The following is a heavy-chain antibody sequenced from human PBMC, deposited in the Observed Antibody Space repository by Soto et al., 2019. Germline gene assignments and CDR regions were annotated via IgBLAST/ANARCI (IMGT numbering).Heavy chain of an antibody. CDR2: IYYSGST. CDR3: ARQYIVATIRMATGAQYSYYFDY. V-gene: IGHV4-39*01. Sequence: QLQLQESGPGLVKPSETLSLTCTVSGGSISSSSYYWGWIRQPPGKGLEWIGSIYYSGSTYYNPSLKSRVTISVDTSKNQFSLKLSSVTAADTAVYYCARQYIVATIRMATGAQYSYYFDYWGQGTLVTVSS. CDR1: GGSISSSSYY. D-gene: IGHD5-12*01. J-gene: IGHJ4*02.